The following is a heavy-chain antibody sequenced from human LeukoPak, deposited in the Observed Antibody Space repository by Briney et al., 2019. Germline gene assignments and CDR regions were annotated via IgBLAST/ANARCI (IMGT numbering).Heavy chain of an antibody. J-gene: IGHJ4*02. CDR2: INHSGST. CDR3: ARGGAQYCSSTSCYTLFDY. D-gene: IGHD2-2*02. CDR1: DGSFSGYY. Sequence: SETLSLTCAVYDGSFSGYYWSWIRQPPGKGLEWIGEINHSGSTNYNPSLKSRVTISVDTSKNQFSLKLSSVTAADTAVYYCARGGAQYCSSTSCYTLFDYWGQGTLVTVSS. V-gene: IGHV4-34*01.